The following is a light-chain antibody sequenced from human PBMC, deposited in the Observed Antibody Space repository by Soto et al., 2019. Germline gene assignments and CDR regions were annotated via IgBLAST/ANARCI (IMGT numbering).Light chain of an antibody. V-gene: IGLV7-46*01. Sequence: QAVVTQEPSLTVSPGGTVTLTCGSSTGAVTSGHYPYWFQQKPGQAPRTLIYDTSNKHSWTPARFSGSLLGGKAALTLSGAQPEDEAEYYCLLSYRGGSYVVFGGGPTVTVL. J-gene: IGLJ2*01. CDR2: DTS. CDR3: LLSYRGGSYVV. CDR1: TGAVTSGHY.